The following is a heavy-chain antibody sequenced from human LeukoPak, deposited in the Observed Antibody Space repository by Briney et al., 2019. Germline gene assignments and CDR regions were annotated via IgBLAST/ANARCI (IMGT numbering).Heavy chain of an antibody. CDR1: GFTVSSNY. CDR3: VKEADYSESSGSFGYYDN. Sequence: PGGSLRLSCAVSGFTVSSNYLNWVRQAPGEGLEWVSVIYSGGSTYYADSVKGRFTISRDNSENTLHLLMSSLRAEDSAVYYCVKEADYSESSGSFGYYDNWGQGALVTVSS. V-gene: IGHV3-53*05. D-gene: IGHD3-22*01. CDR2: IYSGGST. J-gene: IGHJ4*02.